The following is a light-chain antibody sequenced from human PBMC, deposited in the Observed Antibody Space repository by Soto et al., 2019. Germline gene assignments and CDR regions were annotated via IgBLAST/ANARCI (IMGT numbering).Light chain of an antibody. Sequence: DIQMTQSPSTLSASVGDRVTITCRASQTISSWLAWYQQKPGRAPKLLIYKASSLESGVPARFSGSGSGTEFSLTISSMQPDDFATYYCQQSNGFPWTFGQGTKVDIK. CDR2: KAS. J-gene: IGKJ1*01. CDR1: QTISSW. V-gene: IGKV1-5*03. CDR3: QQSNGFPWT.